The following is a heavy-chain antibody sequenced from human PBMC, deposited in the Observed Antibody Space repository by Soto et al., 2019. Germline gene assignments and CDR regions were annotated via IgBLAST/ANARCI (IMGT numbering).Heavy chain of an antibody. J-gene: IGHJ4*02. V-gene: IGHV1-69*12. Sequence: QVQLVQSGAEVKKPGSSVKVSCKASGGTFSSYAISWVRQAPGQGLEWMGGIIPIFGTANYAQKFQGRVTIPADESTGTADMELSRLRSEDTAVYYCASWGRWLHPFDYWGQGTLVTVSS. CDR1: GGTFSSYA. CDR2: IIPIFGTA. D-gene: IGHD3-16*01. CDR3: ASWGRWLHPFDY.